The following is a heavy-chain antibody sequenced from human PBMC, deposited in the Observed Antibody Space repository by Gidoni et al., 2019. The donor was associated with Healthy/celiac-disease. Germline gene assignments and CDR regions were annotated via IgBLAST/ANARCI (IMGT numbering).Heavy chain of an antibody. V-gene: IGHV4-4*07. D-gene: IGHD3-22*01. CDR3: AREGRGYYDSREDAFDI. CDR2: IYTSGST. CDR1: GGSISSYY. Sequence: QVQLQESGPGLVKPSETLSLTCTVSGGSISSYYWSWIRQPAGQGLEWIGRIYTSGSTNYNPSLKSRVTMSVDTSKNQFSLKLSSVTAADTAVYYCAREGRGYYDSREDAFDIWGQGTMVTVSS. J-gene: IGHJ3*02.